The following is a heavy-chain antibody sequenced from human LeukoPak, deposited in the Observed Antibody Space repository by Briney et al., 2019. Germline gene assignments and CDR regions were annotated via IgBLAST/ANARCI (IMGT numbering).Heavy chain of an antibody. CDR3: ARERTTVVTLDYYYGMDV. J-gene: IGHJ6*02. CDR1: GYTFTGYY. CDR2: INPNSGGT. V-gene: IGHV1-2*02. Sequence: ASVKVSCKASGYTFTGYYIHWVRQAPGQGLEWMGWINPNSGGTKYAQKFQGRLTMTRDTSISTANMELSRLRSDDTAVYYCARERTTVVTLDYYYGMDVWGQGTTVTVSS. D-gene: IGHD4-23*01.